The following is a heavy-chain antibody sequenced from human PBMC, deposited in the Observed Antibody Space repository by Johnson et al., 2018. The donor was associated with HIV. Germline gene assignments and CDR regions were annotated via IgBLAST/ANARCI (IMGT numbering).Heavy chain of an antibody. Sequence: QVHLVESGGAVVQPGRSLRVSCAASGFTFRSYAMHWVRQAPGKGLEWVAVITYDGRNKYYADFVKGRFIIARDNSKNMTNLQMNGLSGEDTADYSCVRRFYDSSAFDIWGQVSLVTVSS. CDR2: ITYDGRNK. J-gene: IGHJ3*02. CDR3: VRRFYDSSAFDI. CDR1: GFTFRSYA. V-gene: IGHV3-30*04. D-gene: IGHD3-22*01.